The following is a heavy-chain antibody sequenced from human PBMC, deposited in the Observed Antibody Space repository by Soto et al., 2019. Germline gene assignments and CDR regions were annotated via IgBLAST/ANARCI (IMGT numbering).Heavy chain of an antibody. CDR1: GFTFSIYN. V-gene: IGHV3-23*01. CDR2: ITGSGDYT. D-gene: IGHD1-20*01. Sequence: EVQLLESGGGLVQPGGSLRLSCVASGFTFSIYNMNWVRQAPGKGLEWVSVITGSGDYTNYADSVKGRFTISRDNSKNPLDLPMNSLRAEETAVYFCARRITASFDYWGQGTLVTVSS. CDR3: ARRITASFDY. J-gene: IGHJ4*02.